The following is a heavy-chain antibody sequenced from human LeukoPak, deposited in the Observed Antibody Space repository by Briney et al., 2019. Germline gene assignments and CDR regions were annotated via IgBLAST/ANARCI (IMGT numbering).Heavy chain of an antibody. CDR1: GYTLTELS. Sequence: GASVKVSCKVSGYTLTELSMHWVRQAPGKGLEWMGGFDPEDGETIYAQKFQGRVTMTEDTSTDTAYMELSSLRSEDTAVYYCATGVPTPEWPNHPRNMDVWGKGTTVTVSS. J-gene: IGHJ6*03. D-gene: IGHD2-15*01. CDR2: FDPEDGET. V-gene: IGHV1-24*01. CDR3: ATGVPTPEWPNHPRNMDV.